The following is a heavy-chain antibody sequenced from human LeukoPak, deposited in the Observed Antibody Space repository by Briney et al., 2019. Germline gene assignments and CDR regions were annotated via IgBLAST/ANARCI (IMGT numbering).Heavy chain of an antibody. J-gene: IGHJ4*02. CDR3: AKDGVATIMGGYFDY. CDR2: ISYDGSNK. D-gene: IGHD5-12*01. V-gene: IGHV3-30*18. CDR1: GFTFSSYG. Sequence: GGSLRLSCAASGFTFSSYGMHWVRQAPGKGLEWVAVISYDGSNKYYADSVRGRFTISRDDSKNTLYLQMNSLRAEDTAVYYCAKDGVATIMGGYFDYWGQGTLVTVSS.